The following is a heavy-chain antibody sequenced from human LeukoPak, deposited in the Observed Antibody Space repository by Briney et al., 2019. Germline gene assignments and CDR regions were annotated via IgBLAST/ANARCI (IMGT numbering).Heavy chain of an antibody. CDR1: GFTYSHYG. D-gene: IGHD4-11*01. J-gene: IGHJ4*02. Sequence: GGSLRLSCAASGFTYSHYGMHWVRQAPGKGLEWVAVIWSDATEKYYGDAVKGRFTISRDNSRNTLYLQMNSLRVEDTAVYYCAKDAQRGFDYSNSLEYWGQGTLVTVSS. CDR2: IWSDATEK. V-gene: IGHV3-33*06. CDR3: AKDAQRGFDYSNSLEY.